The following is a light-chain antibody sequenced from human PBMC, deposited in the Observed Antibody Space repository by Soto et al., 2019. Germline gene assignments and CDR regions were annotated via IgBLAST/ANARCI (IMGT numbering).Light chain of an antibody. Sequence: EIVLTQSPGTLSSSPGERATLSCRASQSVSSSYLAWYQHRPGQAPRLLIYGSSRRATGIPDRFGGSGSGTDFILTISRLEPEDFAVYYCQQYGDSSWTFGQGTKVEIK. V-gene: IGKV3-20*01. J-gene: IGKJ1*01. CDR3: QQYGDSSWT. CDR2: GSS. CDR1: QSVSSSY.